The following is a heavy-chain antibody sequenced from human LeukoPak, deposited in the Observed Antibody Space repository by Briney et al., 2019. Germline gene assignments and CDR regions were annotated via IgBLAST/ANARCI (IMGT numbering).Heavy chain of an antibody. Sequence: ASVKVSCKASGYTFTSYDINWVRQATGQGLEGMGWMNPNRGNTGYAQKFQGRVTMTRNTSISKAYMELSSLRSEDTAVYYCARGVSSITMIVVVTVYYYYYMDVWGKGTTVTVSS. D-gene: IGHD3-22*01. CDR1: GYTFTSYD. CDR3: ARGVSSITMIVVVTVYYYYYMDV. J-gene: IGHJ6*03. CDR2: MNPNRGNT. V-gene: IGHV1-8*01.